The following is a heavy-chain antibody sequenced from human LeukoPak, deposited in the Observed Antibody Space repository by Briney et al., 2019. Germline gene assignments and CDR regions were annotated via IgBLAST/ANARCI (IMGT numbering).Heavy chain of an antibody. J-gene: IGHJ4*02. V-gene: IGHV3-66*01. CDR2: IYSGGST. CDR3: ARDYYYDSSGYYSY. CDR1: GFTVSRNY. D-gene: IGHD3-22*01. Sequence: AGGSLRLSCAASGFTVSRNYMSWVRQAPGKGLEWVSVIYSGGSTDYADSVKGRFTISRDNSKNTLYLQMNSLRAEDTAVYYCARDYYYDSSGYYSYWGQGTLVTVSS.